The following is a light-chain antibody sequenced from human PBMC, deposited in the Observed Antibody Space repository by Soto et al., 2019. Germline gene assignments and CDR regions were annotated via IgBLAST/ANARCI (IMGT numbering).Light chain of an antibody. Sequence: EVVMTQSPATLSVSPGERVTLSCRASQSINAHLAWYQQKPGQAPRLLIHGASTRATGIPARFSGSGFGTEFILPIRRLQSEDFAVYYCQQYNTWLWTFGQGTKVEIQ. V-gene: IGKV3-15*01. CDR3: QQYNTWLWT. CDR1: QSINAH. CDR2: GAS. J-gene: IGKJ1*01.